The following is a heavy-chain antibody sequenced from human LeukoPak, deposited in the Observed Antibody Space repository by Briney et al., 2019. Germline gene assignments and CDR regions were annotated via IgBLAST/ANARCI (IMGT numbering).Heavy chain of an antibody. D-gene: IGHD5-12*01. V-gene: IGHV4-34*01. CDR1: GGSFSGYY. CDR3: AKSRQPPFGYSGYDFPGDY. Sequence: SETLSLTCAVYGGSFSGYYWSWIRQPPGKGLEWIGEINHSGSTNYNPSLKSRVTISVDTSKNQFSLKLSSVTAEDTAVYYCAKSRQPPFGYSGYDFPGDYWGQGTLVTVSS. J-gene: IGHJ4*02. CDR2: INHSGST.